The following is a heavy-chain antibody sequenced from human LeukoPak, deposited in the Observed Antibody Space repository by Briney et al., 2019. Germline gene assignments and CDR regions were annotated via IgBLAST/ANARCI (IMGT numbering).Heavy chain of an antibody. D-gene: IGHD3-10*01. CDR3: ARDFFNYYGSGSYSIHGMDV. V-gene: IGHV4-4*07. J-gene: IGHJ6*02. CDR2: IYTSGST. Sequence: PSETLSLTCTVSGGSISSYYWSCIRQPAGKGLEWIGRIYTSGSTNYNPSLKSRVTMSVDTSKNQSSLKLSSLTAADTAVYYCARDFFNYYGSGSYSIHGMDVWGQGITVIVSS. CDR1: GGSISSYY.